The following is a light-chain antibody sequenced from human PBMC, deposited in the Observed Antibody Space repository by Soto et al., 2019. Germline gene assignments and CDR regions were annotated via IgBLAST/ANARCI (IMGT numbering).Light chain of an antibody. Sequence: QLVLTQPRSVSGSPGQSVTISCTGTSSDVGDYNYVSWYQQHPGKAPKLMIYDVSKRPSGVPDRFSGSKSGNTASLTISGLQAEDEADYYCFSYAGNYVFGTGTQLTVL. CDR1: SSDVGDYNY. CDR3: FSYAGNYV. CDR2: DVS. V-gene: IGLV2-11*01. J-gene: IGLJ1*01.